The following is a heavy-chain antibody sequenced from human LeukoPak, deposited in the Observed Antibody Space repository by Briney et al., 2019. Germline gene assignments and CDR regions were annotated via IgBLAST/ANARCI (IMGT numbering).Heavy chain of an antibody. V-gene: IGHV3-23*01. Sequence: GGSLRLSCAASGFTFSSYAMSWVRQAPGKGLEWVSAISGSGGSTYYADSVKGRFTISRDNSKNTLYLQMNSLRAEDTAVYYCAKAYGDYEGILDAFDIWGQGTMVTVSS. CDR3: AKAYGDYEGILDAFDI. D-gene: IGHD4-17*01. J-gene: IGHJ3*02. CDR1: GFTFSSYA. CDR2: ISGSGGST.